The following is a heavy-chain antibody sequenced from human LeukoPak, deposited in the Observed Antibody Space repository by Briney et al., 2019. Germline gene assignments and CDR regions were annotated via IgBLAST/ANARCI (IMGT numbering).Heavy chain of an antibody. CDR2: IYSGGST. CDR1: GFTVSSNY. CDR3: ARDVRGAYFDY. V-gene: IGHV3-53*01. J-gene: IGHJ4*02. D-gene: IGHD3-10*02. Sequence: GGSLRLSCAASGFTVSSNYMSWVRQAPGKGLEWVSVIYSGGSTYYADSVKGRFTISRDNSKNTLYLQMNSLRAEDTAAYYCARDVRGAYFDYWGQGTLVTVSS.